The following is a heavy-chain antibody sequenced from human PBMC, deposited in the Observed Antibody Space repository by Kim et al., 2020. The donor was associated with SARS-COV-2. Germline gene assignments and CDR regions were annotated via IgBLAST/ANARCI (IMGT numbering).Heavy chain of an antibody. Sequence: DKYYSTSLKTRLTISKDTSKNQVVLTMTNMDPVDTATYYCARTYGDAFDIWGQGTMVTVSS. D-gene: IGHD4-17*01. CDR2: DK. J-gene: IGHJ3*02. CDR3: ARTYGDAFDI. V-gene: IGHV2-70*01.